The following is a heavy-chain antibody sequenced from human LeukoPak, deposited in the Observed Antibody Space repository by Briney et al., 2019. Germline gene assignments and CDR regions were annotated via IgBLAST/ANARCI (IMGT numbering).Heavy chain of an antibody. CDR1: GSIFTSYW. J-gene: IGHJ4*02. D-gene: IGHD5-24*01. V-gene: IGHV5-51*01. CDR2: IYPGDSDT. Sequence: GESLQISCQGSGSIFTSYWIGWVRQLPGKGLEWMGIIYPGDSDTRDSPSFQGQVTIPADKSISTAYLQWSSLKASDTAMYYCARQQIRDGYNEAGYWGQGTLVTVSS. CDR3: ARQQIRDGYNEAGY.